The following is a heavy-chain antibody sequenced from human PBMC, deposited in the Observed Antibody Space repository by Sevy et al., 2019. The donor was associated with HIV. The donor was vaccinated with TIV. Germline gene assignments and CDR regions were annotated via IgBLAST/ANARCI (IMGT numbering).Heavy chain of an antibody. D-gene: IGHD6-19*01. CDR1: GFTFSSYA. J-gene: IGHJ6*02. Sequence: GESLRLSCAASGFTFSSYAMHWVRQAPGKGLEWVAVISYDGSNKYYADSVKGRFTISRDNSKNTLYLQMNSLRAEDTAVYYCARAEAVAGTYYYYYGMDVWGQGTTVTVSS. V-gene: IGHV3-30-3*01. CDR2: ISYDGSNK. CDR3: ARAEAVAGTYYYYYGMDV.